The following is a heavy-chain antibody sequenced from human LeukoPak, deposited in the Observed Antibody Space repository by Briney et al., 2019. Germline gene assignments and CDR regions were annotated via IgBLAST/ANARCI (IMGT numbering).Heavy chain of an antibody. D-gene: IGHD6-6*01. J-gene: IGHJ4*02. CDR3: ARRDLYSSSTLFDY. CDR2: IYYSGST. V-gene: IGHV4-39*01. Sequence: SETLSLTCTVSGGSISSSSYDWGWIRQPPGKGLEWIGSIYYSGSTYYNPSLKSRVTISVDTSKNQFSLKLSSVTAADTAVYYCARRDLYSSSTLFDYWGQGTLVTVSS. CDR1: GGSISSSSYD.